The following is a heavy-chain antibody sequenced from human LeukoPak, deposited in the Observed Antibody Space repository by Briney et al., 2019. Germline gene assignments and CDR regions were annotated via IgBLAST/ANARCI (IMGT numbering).Heavy chain of an antibody. J-gene: IGHJ4*02. CDR3: ARQRMAKQLRYFDY. V-gene: IGHV4-59*01. CDR2: IYYSGST. D-gene: IGHD5-24*01. CDR1: GGSISRYY. Sequence: SETLSLTCTVSGGSISRYYWSWIRQPPGKGLEWIGYIYYSGSTNYNPSLKSRVTISVDTSKSQFSLKLSSVTAADTAVYYCARQRMAKQLRYFDYWGQGTLVTVSS.